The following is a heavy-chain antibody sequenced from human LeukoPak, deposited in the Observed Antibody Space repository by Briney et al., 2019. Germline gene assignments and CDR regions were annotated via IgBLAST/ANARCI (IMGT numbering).Heavy chain of an antibody. V-gene: IGHV4-39*01. J-gene: IGHJ4*02. CDR1: GGSISSSSYY. CDR2: IYYSGST. D-gene: IGHD3-10*01. CDR3: ASYYNVVFDY. Sequence: SESLSLTCTVSGGSISSSSYYWGWIRQPPGKGLEWIGSIYYSGSTYYNPSLKSRVTISVDTSKNQFSLKLSSVTAADTAVYYCASYYNVVFDYWGQGTLVTVSS.